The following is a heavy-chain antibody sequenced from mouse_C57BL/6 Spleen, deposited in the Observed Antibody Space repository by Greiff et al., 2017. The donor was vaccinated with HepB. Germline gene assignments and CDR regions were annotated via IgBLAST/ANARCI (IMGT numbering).Heavy chain of an antibody. Sequence: EVKVVESEGGLVQPGSSMKLSCTASGFTFSDYYMAWVRQVPEKGLEWVANINYDGSSTYYLDSLKSRFIISRDNAKNILYLQMSSLKSEDTATYYCARDSFHSPFDYWGQGTTLTVSS. CDR1: GFTFSDYY. V-gene: IGHV5-16*01. J-gene: IGHJ2*01. D-gene: IGHD3-1*01. CDR3: ARDSFHSPFDY. CDR2: INYDGSST.